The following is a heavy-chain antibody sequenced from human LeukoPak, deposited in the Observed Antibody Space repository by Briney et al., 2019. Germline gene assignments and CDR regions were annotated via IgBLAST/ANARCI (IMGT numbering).Heavy chain of an antibody. CDR1: GFSFSIYN. CDR3: ASSCHYGSGSYCFDAFDI. D-gene: IGHD3-10*01. CDR2: ISSTSSYI. J-gene: IGHJ3*02. V-gene: IGHV3-21*01. Sequence: GCLRLSCAASGFSFSIYNMNWVRPAPGEGLEWVSSISSTSSYIYYADSVKGRFTISRDNATNSLYMQMNRLRAENTAVYYCASSCHYGSGSYCFDAFDIWGQGTMVTVSS.